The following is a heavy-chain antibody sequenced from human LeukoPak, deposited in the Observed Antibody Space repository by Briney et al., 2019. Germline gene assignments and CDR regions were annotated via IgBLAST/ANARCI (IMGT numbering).Heavy chain of an antibody. CDR2: IIPIFGTA. D-gene: IGHD2-8*01. V-gene: IGHV1-69*05. Sequence: GASVKVSCKASGGTFSSYAISWVRQAHGQGLEWMGGIIPIFGTANYAQKFQGRVTITTDESTSTAYMELSSLRSEDTAVYYCARGLMSGEYFDYWGQGTLVTVSS. J-gene: IGHJ4*02. CDR3: ARGLMSGEYFDY. CDR1: GGTFSSYA.